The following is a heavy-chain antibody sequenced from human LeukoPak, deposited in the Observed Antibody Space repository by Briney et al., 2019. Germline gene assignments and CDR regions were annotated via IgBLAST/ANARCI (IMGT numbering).Heavy chain of an antibody. D-gene: IGHD2/OR15-2a*01. J-gene: IGHJ3*02. CDR1: GYSFTSYW. CDR3: ARQAWVPTSPSAAFDI. V-gene: IGHV5-51*01. CDR2: IYPGDSDT. Sequence: GESLKISCKGSGYSFTSYWIGWVRQMPGKGLEWMGIIYPGDSDTRYSPSFQGQVTISADKSISTAYLQWSSLKASDTAMYYCARQAWVPTSPSAAFDIWGQGIMVTVSS.